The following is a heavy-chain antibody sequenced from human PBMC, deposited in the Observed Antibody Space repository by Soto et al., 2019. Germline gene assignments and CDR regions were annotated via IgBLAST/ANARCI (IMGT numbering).Heavy chain of an antibody. Sequence: LRLSCAASGFTFSSYAMSWVRQAPGKGLEWVSAISGSGGSTYYADSVKGRFTISRDNSKNTLYLQMNSLRAEDTAVYYCAKVVYSYGYFYYGMDVWGQGTTVTVSS. CDR1: GFTFSSYA. J-gene: IGHJ6*02. V-gene: IGHV3-23*01. CDR2: ISGSGGST. CDR3: AKVVYSYGYFYYGMDV. D-gene: IGHD5-18*01.